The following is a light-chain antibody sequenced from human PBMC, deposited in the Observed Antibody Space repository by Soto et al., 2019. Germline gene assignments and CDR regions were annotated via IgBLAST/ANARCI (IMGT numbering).Light chain of an antibody. V-gene: IGKV3-15*01. CDR2: GAS. CDR1: QGVNSN. CDR3: QQRSNWPPFT. J-gene: IGKJ3*01. Sequence: EIVMTQSPATLSVSPGERAALSCRASQGVNSNLAWYQQKPGQAPRLLIYGASTRATGIPARFSGSGSGTEFTLTISSLQSEDFAVYYCQQRSNWPPFTFGPGTKVDIK.